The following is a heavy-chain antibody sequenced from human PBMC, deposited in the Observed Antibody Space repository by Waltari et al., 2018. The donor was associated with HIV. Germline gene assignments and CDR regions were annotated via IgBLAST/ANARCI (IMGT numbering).Heavy chain of an antibody. V-gene: IGHV3-33*01. CDR1: GFPFRRYG. J-gene: IGHJ6*02. D-gene: IGHD6-13*01. CDR3: ARDRSSSWYGKDYYYFGMDV. Sequence: QVQVVQSGGGVVQPGRSLRLSCAGAGFPFRRYGMHWVRQAPGKGLEWVALIWYDGSNKYYADSVKGRFAISRDNSKNTVYLQMNSLRAEDTAVYYCARDRSSSWYGKDYYYFGMDVWGQGTTVTVSS. CDR2: IWYDGSNK.